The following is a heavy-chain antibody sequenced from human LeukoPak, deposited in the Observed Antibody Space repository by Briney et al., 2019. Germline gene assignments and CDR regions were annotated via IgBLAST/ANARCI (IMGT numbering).Heavy chain of an antibody. J-gene: IGHJ3*02. CDR1: GFTFSSYW. CDR2: IKQDGSEK. CDR3: ARDHEIAAAGTVAFDI. D-gene: IGHD6-13*01. V-gene: IGHV3-7*01. Sequence: PGGSLRLSCAASGFTFSSYWMSWVRQAPGKGLEWVANIKQDGSEKYYVDSVKGRFTISRDNAKNSLYLQMNSLRAEDTAVYYCARDHEIAAAGTVAFDIWGQGTMVTVSS.